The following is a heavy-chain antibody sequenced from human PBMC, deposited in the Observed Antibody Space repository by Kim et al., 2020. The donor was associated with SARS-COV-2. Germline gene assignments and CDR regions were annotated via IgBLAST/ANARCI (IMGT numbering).Heavy chain of an antibody. J-gene: IGHJ6*02. Sequence: GGSLRLSCAASGFTFSSYGMHWVRQAPGKGLEWVAVIWYDGSNKYYADSVKGRFTISRDNSKNTLYLQMNSLRAEDTAVYYCARDIAYDSSGYREDYYYYGMDVWGQGTTVTVSS. V-gene: IGHV3-33*01. CDR3: ARDIAYDSSGYREDYYYYGMDV. CDR1: GFTFSSYG. CDR2: IWYDGSNK. D-gene: IGHD3-22*01.